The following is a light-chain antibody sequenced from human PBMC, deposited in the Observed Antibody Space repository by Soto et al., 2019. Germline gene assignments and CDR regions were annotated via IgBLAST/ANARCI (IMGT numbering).Light chain of an antibody. J-gene: IGKJ3*01. CDR1: QSLSGN. CDR3: QQHSNF. Sequence: EIVVTQYPATLSVSLGERSTLSCRASQSLSGNLAWYQHKPFQSPRLLIYAASTRATVVPARFSGSGSGTEFTLTISSLEPEDFAIYYCQQHSNFVGPGTKVEIK. V-gene: IGKV3-15*01. CDR2: AAS.